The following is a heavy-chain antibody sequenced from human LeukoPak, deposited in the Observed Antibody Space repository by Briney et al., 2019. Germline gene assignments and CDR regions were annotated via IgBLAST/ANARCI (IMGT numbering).Heavy chain of an antibody. CDR2: IYHSGST. J-gene: IGHJ5*02. Sequence: PSETLSLTCAVSGGSISSGGYSWSWIRQPPGKGLEWIGYIYHSGSTYYNPSFKSRVTISVDRSKNQFSLKLSSVTAADTAVYYCARESGPGGDPRNWFDPWGQGTLVTVSS. CDR3: ARESGPGGDPRNWFDP. D-gene: IGHD3-16*01. CDR1: GGSISSGGYS. V-gene: IGHV4-30-2*01.